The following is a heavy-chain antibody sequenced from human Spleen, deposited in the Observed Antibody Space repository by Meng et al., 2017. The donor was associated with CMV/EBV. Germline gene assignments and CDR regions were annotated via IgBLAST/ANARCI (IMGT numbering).Heavy chain of an antibody. CDR3: ARDYGRIVGATIYYFDY. CDR2: INPNSGGI. Sequence: YTFAAYYMHWVRRAPGHGLEWMGWINPNSGGIHYAQEFQGRVSMTRDTSINTAYMELTRLRSDDTAVYFCARDYGRIVGATIYYFDYWGQGTLVTVSS. J-gene: IGHJ4*02. CDR1: YTFAAYY. V-gene: IGHV1-2*02. D-gene: IGHD1-26*01.